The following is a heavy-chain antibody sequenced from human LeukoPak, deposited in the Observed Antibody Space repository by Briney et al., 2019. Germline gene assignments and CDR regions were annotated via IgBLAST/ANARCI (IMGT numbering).Heavy chain of an antibody. V-gene: IGHV3-7*01. CDR3: ANLREKS. J-gene: IGHJ5*02. Sequence: GGSLRLSCAASGFTFTTSWMHGVRQAPGKGPEWLANIKQDGSAKNYVDSVKGRFTISRDNAKKSLYLQMDRLRVENTAIYYWANLREKSWGQGTLVTVSS. D-gene: IGHD5-24*01. CDR2: IKQDGSAK. CDR1: GFTFTTSW.